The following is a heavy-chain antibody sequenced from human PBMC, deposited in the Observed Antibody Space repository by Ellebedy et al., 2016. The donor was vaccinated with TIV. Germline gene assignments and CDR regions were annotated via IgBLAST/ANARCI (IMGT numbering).Heavy chain of an antibody. Sequence: GGSLRLXXAASGFIFDNYAMSWVRQAPGKGLEWVSAFSGGGHNTYYADSVKGRFIISRDNSKNTLYLQMNSLRAEDTAVYYCARDGYYFAMDVWGQGTTVAVSS. CDR3: ARDGYYFAMDV. V-gene: IGHV3-23*01. CDR2: FSGGGHNT. CDR1: GFIFDNYA. J-gene: IGHJ6*02.